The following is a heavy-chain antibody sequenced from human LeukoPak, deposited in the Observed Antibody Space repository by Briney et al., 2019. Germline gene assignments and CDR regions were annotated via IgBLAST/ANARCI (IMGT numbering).Heavy chain of an antibody. Sequence: PGGSLRLSCAASGFTFSSYAMHWVRQAPGKGLEWVAVISYDGSNKYYADSVKGRFTISRDNSKNTLYLQMNSLRAEDTAAYYCARSLYSSSPPFDYWGQGTLVTVSS. CDR3: ARSLYSSSPPFDY. D-gene: IGHD6-13*01. CDR2: ISYDGSNK. V-gene: IGHV3-30*04. J-gene: IGHJ4*02. CDR1: GFTFSSYA.